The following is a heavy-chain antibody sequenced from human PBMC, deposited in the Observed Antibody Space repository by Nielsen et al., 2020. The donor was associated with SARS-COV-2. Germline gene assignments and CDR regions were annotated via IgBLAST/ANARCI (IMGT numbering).Heavy chain of an antibody. D-gene: IGHD3-16*02. J-gene: IGHJ4*02. CDR2: ISSSSSYI. CDR3: ARDTPTYYDYVWGSYRFDY. Sequence: GGSLRLSCAASGFTFSSYSMNWVRQAPGKGLEWVSSISSSSSYIYYADSVKGRFTISRDNAKNSLYLQMNSLRAEDTAVYYCARDTPTYYDYVWGSYRFDYWGQGTLVTVSS. V-gene: IGHV3-21*01. CDR1: GFTFSSYS.